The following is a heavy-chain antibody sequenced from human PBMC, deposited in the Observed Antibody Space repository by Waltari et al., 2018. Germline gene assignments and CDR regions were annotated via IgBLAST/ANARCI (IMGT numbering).Heavy chain of an antibody. CDR1: GYTFTDSY. D-gene: IGHD1-26*01. V-gene: IGHV1-2*06. J-gene: IGHJ4*02. Sequence: QVQLVQSGAEVRTPGASVQVCCEPSGYTFTDSYIHWVRQAPGQGLEWMGRMNPNNNYPIYEQKFQGRVTMTRDTSITTAYMELSSLTSDDTALYYCVTQRPWEDYWGQGTRVTVSP. CDR2: MNPNNNYP. CDR3: VTQRPWEDY.